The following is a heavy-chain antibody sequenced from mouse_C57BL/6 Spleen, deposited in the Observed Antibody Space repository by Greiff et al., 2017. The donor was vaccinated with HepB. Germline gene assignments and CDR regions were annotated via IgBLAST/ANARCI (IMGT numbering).Heavy chain of an antibody. Sequence: EVMLVESEGGLVQPGSSMKLSCTASGFTFSDYYMAWVRQVPEKGLEWVANINYDGSSTYYLDSLKSRFIISRDNAKNILYLQMSSLKSEDTATYYCARAPAAQGFDYWGQGTTLTVSS. CDR2: INYDGSST. D-gene: IGHD3-2*02. J-gene: IGHJ2*01. CDR3: ARAPAAQGFDY. CDR1: GFTFSDYY. V-gene: IGHV5-16*01.